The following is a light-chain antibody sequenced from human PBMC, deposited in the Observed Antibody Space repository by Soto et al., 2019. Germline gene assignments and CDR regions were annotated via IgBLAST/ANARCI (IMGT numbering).Light chain of an antibody. CDR3: QQYGSSSSIT. J-gene: IGKJ5*01. V-gene: IGKV3-20*01. Sequence: EIVLTQSPGTLSLSPGERATLSCRASQSIRSNYVAWYQQKPGQGPRLLICGASSRATGIPDRFSGSGSGTDFTLIISRLEPEDFAMYYCQQYGSSSSITFGQGTRLEI. CDR1: QSIRSNY. CDR2: GAS.